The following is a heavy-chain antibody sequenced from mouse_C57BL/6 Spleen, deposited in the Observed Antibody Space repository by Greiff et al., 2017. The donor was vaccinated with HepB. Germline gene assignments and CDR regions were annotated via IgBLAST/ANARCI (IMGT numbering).Heavy chain of an antibody. V-gene: IGHV1-52*01. D-gene: IGHD3-3*01. CDR1: GYTFTSYW. Sequence: VQLQQPGAELVRPGSSVKLSCKASGYTFTSYWMHWVKQRPIQGLEWIGNIDPSDSETHYNQKFKDKATLTVDKSSSTAYMQLSSLTSEDSAVYYCARTSGTGRGDYFDYWGQGTTLTVSS. CDR2: IDPSDSET. J-gene: IGHJ2*01. CDR3: ARTSGTGRGDYFDY.